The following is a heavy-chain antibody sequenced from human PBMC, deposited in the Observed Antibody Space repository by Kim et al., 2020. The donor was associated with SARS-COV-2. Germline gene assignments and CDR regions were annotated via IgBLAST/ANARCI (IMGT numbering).Heavy chain of an antibody. Sequence: SQTLSLTCTVSGASISSGRYYWSWIRQHPGKGLEWIRYIYYSGITYYNPSLRSRFSISVDTSKNQFSLKLSSVTAADTAVYFCSSLSRAGNYYNSYFEHWGQGTLVTVSS. CDR2: IYYSGIT. CDR3: SSLSRAGNYYNSYFEH. D-gene: IGHD3-10*01. CDR1: GASISSGRYY. V-gene: IGHV4-31*03. J-gene: IGHJ4*02.